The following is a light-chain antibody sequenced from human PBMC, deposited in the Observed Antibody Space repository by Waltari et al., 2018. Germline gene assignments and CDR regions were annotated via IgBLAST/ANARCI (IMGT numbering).Light chain of an antibody. V-gene: IGKV3-20*01. Sequence: IMFTQSPCTLSLSPGERATLSCRASQSISKYLAWYQQKPGQAPRLLIYGASSSATGIPDRFSGSGSGTDFSLTISRLEPQDFAVYYCQHYVRLPATFGQGTKVEIK. CDR3: QHYVRLPAT. CDR1: QSISKY. CDR2: GAS. J-gene: IGKJ1*01.